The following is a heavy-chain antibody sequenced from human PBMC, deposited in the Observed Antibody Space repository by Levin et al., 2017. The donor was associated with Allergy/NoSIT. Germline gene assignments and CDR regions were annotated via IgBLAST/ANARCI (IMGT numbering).Heavy chain of an antibody. CDR2: TYYRSKWYY. V-gene: IGHV6-1*01. D-gene: IGHD3-10*01. CDR3: ARDPGVNAFDI. J-gene: IGHJ3*02. CDR1: VDTVSNNIAA. Sequence: SQTLSLTCAISVDTVSNNIAAWHWIRQSTSRGLEWLGRTYYRSKWYYDYAVSVKSRITISPDTSKNQLSLQLNSVTPEDTAVYFCARDPGVNAFDIWGQGTMVTVSS.